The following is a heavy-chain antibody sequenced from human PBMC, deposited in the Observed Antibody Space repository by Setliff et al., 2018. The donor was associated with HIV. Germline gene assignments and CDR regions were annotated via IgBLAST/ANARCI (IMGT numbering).Heavy chain of an antibody. V-gene: IGHV1-18*01. Sequence: ASVKVSCKAAGYTFSNYGISWVRQAPGQGVEWRGWISAYNGNTNYAQKFRDRVTLTTDTSTSTAYMELRSLTSDDTAVYYCSRGYCGGGIRYSPNWPDPWGQGTLVTVSS. CDR2: ISAYNGNT. D-gene: IGHD2-15*01. CDR3: SRGYCGGGIRYSPNWPDP. J-gene: IGHJ5*02. CDR1: GYTFSNYG.